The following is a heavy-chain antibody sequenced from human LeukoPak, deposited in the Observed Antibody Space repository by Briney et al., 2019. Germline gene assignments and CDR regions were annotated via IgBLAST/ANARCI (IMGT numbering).Heavy chain of an antibody. CDR1: GFTFSDHY. D-gene: IGHD4-17*01. V-gene: IGHV3-72*01. CDR2: TRNKANSYTT. CDR3: ASGDYGEYGY. Sequence: GGSLRLSCTASGFTFSDHYMDWVCQAPGKGLEWVGRTRNKANSYTTEYAASVKGRFTISRDDSKNSLYLQMNSLKTEDTAVYYCASGDYGEYGYWGQGTLVTVSS. J-gene: IGHJ4*02.